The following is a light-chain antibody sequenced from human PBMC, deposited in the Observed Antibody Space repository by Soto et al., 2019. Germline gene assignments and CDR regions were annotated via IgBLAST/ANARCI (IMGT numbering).Light chain of an antibody. V-gene: IGKV1-5*01. CDR2: DAS. J-gene: IGKJ1*01. CDR1: QSISSW. Sequence: DIQMTQSPSTLSASVGDRVTITCRASQSISSWLAWYQQKPGKAPKLLIYDASSLESGVPSRFSGSASGTEFTLTLSSLQPDDFATYSCQQYNSYSTFGQGTKVEIK. CDR3: QQYNSYST.